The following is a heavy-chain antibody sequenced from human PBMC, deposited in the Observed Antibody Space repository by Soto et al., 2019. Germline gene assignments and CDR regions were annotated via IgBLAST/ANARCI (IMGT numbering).Heavy chain of an antibody. CDR2: INAGNGNT. V-gene: IGHV1-3*01. D-gene: IGHD3-10*01. CDR3: ARDAMVRGTGWFDP. J-gene: IGHJ5*02. Sequence: QVQLVQSGAEVKKPGASVKVSCKASGYTFTSYAMHWVRQAPGQRLEWMGWINAGNGNTKYSQKFQGRVTITRDTSASTADMELSSLRSEDTAVYYCARDAMVRGTGWFDPWGQGTLVTVSS. CDR1: GYTFTSYA.